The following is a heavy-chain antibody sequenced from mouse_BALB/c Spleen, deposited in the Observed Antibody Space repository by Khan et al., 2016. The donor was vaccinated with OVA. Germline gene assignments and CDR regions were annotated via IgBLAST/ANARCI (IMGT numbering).Heavy chain of an antibody. CDR3: AREDALYYFDY. Sequence: QVQLKQSGAELVRPGASVKLSCKTSGYIFTSYWIHWVKQRSGQGLEWIARIYPGTDNTYYNAKLKDKATLTADKSSSTAYLQLNSLQSEDSAVYFCAREDALYYFDYWGQGTSLTVSS. D-gene: IGHD1-1*01. CDR1: GYIFTSYW. V-gene: IGHV1-76*01. J-gene: IGHJ2*02. CDR2: IYPGTDNT.